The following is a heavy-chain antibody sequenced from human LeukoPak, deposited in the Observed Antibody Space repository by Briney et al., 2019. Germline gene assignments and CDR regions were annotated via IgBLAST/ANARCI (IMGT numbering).Heavy chain of an antibody. CDR1: GGSISSYY. CDR2: IYYSGST. Sequence: SETLSLTCTVSGGSISSYYWNWIRQPPGKGLEWIGYIYYSGSTNYNPSLKSRVTISVDTSKNQFSLKLSSVTAADTAVYYCARERRDYGDPIDYWGQGTLVTVSS. CDR3: ARERRDYGDPIDY. V-gene: IGHV4-59*01. D-gene: IGHD4-17*01. J-gene: IGHJ4*02.